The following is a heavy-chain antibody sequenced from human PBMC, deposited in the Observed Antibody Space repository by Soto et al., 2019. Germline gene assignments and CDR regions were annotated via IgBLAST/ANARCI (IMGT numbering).Heavy chain of an antibody. V-gene: IGHV4-30-4*01. J-gene: IGHJ4*02. Sequence: SETLSLTCTVSGGSISSGGYYWSWIRQPPGKGLEWIGYIYYSGSTYYNPSLKSRVTISVDTSKNQFSLKLSSVAAVDTAVYYCAAGGGLPRYYWGQGTLVTVSS. CDR2: IYYSGST. CDR1: GGSISSGGYY. D-gene: IGHD5-12*01. CDR3: AAGGGLPRYY.